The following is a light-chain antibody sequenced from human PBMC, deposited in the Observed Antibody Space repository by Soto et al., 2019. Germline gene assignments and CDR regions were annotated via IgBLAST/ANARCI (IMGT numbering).Light chain of an antibody. CDR3: MQSIQLPLT. CDR2: STS. CDR1: RPIGSH. V-gene: IGKV1-39*01. Sequence: DFQMTQSPASLSSSVPDRFTITCQARRPIGSHLNLYQQKPGKAPKLLIYSTSNLQSGVPSGFSGSGSGTNFTLKISRVEAEDVGVYYCMQSIQLPLTFGQGTKVDI. J-gene: IGKJ1*01.